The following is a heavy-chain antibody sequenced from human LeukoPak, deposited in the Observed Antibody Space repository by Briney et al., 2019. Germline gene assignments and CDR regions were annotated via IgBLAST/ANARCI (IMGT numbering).Heavy chain of an antibody. CDR2: INPSGSKT. D-gene: IGHD1-26*01. CDR3: ARDRSDAGEPDNWFDP. V-gene: IGHV1-46*01. J-gene: IGHJ5*02. CDR1: GYTFTTYY. Sequence: RASVKVSCKASGYTFTTYYMHWVRQAPGQGLEWMGIINPSGSKTYYAQKFQGRVTMTRDMSTSTVYMELSSLRSEDTAVYYCARDRSDAGEPDNWFDPWGQGTLVTVSS.